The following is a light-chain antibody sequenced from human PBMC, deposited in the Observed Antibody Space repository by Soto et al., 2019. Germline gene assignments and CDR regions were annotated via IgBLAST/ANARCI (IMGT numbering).Light chain of an antibody. V-gene: IGKV3D-15*01. Sequence: EIVLTQSPATLSVSPAERATLSCRASQPVFSNLAWYQQQPGQSHSLLIYGASTRASAIPAWFSGRGSGTDSSLTISRLQFEDFAVYFCHQYHNWPRTFGQATKVDIK. J-gene: IGKJ1*01. CDR2: GAS. CDR3: HQYHNWPRT. CDR1: QPVFSN.